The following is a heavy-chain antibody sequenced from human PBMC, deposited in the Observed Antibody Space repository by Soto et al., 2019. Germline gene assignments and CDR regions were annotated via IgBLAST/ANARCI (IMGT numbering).Heavy chain of an antibody. Sequence: QVQLVESGGGLVKPGGSLRLSCAASGFTFSDYYMSWIRQAPGKGLEWVSYISSSSSYTNYADSVKGRFTISRDNAKISLYLQMNSLRAEDTAVYYCARDLLYGSGSYLYYWGQGTLVTVSS. J-gene: IGHJ4*02. CDR3: ARDLLYGSGSYLYY. V-gene: IGHV3-11*06. D-gene: IGHD3-10*01. CDR2: ISSSSSYT. CDR1: GFTFSDYY.